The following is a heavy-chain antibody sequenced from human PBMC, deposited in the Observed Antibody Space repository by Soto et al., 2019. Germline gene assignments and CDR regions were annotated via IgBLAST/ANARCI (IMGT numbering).Heavy chain of an antibody. CDR1: GASIRSSSYY. D-gene: IGHD2-15*01. V-gene: IGHV4-39*01. CDR3: ARHAGYCSGGSCYGVDY. J-gene: IGHJ4*02. CDR2: IYFSGST. Sequence: QLQLRDSGPGLVKPSETLSPTGTFSGASIRSSSYYWGWIRQPPGKGLEWMGSIYFSGSTYYNPSLKSRVTISVDTSKNQFSLKLSSVTAADTAVYYCARHAGYCSGGSCYGVDYWGQGTLVTVSS.